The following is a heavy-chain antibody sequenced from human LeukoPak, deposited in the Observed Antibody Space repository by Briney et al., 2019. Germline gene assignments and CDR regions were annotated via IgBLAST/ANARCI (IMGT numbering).Heavy chain of an antibody. D-gene: IGHD3-22*01. CDR1: GFTFSSYG. V-gene: IGHV3-30*02. Sequence: GGSLRLSCAASGFTFSSYGMHWVRQAPGKGLEWVAFIRYDGTNKYYADSVKGRFTISRDNAKNSLYLQMNSLRAEDTAVYYCARDSSGYWGYYMDVWGKGTTVTVSS. CDR2: IRYDGTNK. J-gene: IGHJ6*03. CDR3: ARDSSGYWGYYMDV.